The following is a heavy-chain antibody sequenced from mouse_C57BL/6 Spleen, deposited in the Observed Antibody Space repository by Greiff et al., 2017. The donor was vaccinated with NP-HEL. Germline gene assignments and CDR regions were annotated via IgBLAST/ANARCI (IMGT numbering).Heavy chain of an antibody. D-gene: IGHD4-1*02. CDR3: VPTGTLYFDV. J-gene: IGHJ1*03. CDR2: IYPGDGDT. Sequence: QVQLQQSGPELVKPGASVKISCKASGYAFSSSWMNWVKQRPGKGLEWIGRIYPGDGDTNYNGKFKGKATLTADKSSSTAYMQLSSLTSEDSAVYFCVPTGTLYFDVWGTGTTVTVSS. V-gene: IGHV1-82*01. CDR1: GYAFSSSW.